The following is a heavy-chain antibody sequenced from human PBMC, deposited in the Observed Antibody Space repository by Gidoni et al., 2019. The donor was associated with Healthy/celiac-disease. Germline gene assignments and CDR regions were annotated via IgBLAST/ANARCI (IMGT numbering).Heavy chain of an antibody. J-gene: IGHJ6*02. V-gene: IGHV5-51*01. D-gene: IGHD5-12*01. CDR3: ARHRDGYKTLKNKPMDV. Sequence: EVQLVQSGAEVKKPGESLKISCTGSGYSFTSYWIGWVRQMPGKGLEWMGIIYPGDSATRYSPSFQGQVTISADKSISTAYLQWSSLKASDTAMYYCARHRDGYKTLKNKPMDVWGQGTTVTVSS. CDR1: GYSFTSYW. CDR2: IYPGDSAT.